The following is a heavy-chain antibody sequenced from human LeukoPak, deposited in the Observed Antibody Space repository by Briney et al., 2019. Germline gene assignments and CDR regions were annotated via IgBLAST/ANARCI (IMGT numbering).Heavy chain of an antibody. CDR1: GYSFTSYW. CDR3: ARPILSGIAAAGTTFDAFDI. D-gene: IGHD6-13*01. V-gene: IGHV5-51*01. Sequence: GESLKISCKGSGYSFTSYWIGWVRQMPGEGLEWMGIIYPGDSDTRYSPSFQGQVTISADKSISTAYLQWSSLKASDTAMYYCARPILSGIAAAGTTFDAFDIWGQGTMVTVSS. CDR2: IYPGDSDT. J-gene: IGHJ3*02.